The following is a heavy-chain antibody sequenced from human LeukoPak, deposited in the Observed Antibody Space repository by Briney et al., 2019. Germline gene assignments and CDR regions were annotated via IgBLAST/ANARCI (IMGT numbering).Heavy chain of an antibody. J-gene: IGHJ4*02. CDR3: ARRTSPYYYDSSGYYYYFDY. D-gene: IGHD3-22*01. V-gene: IGHV5-51*01. CDR1: GYSFTNYW. CDR2: IYPGDSDT. Sequence: GESLKISCEGSGYSFTNYWIGWVRQMPGKGLEWMGIIYPGDSDTRYSPSFQGQVTISADKSISIAYLQWSSLKASDTAMYYCARRTSPYYYDSSGYYYYFDYWGQGTLVTVSS.